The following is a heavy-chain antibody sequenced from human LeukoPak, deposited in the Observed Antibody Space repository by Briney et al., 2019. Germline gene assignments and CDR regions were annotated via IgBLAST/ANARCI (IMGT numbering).Heavy chain of an antibody. CDR3: ASPVAVLRFLEWLPIEGYYYYGMDV. V-gene: IGHV1-69*13. D-gene: IGHD3-3*01. J-gene: IGHJ6*02. CDR2: IIPIFGTA. CDR1: GGTFSSYA. Sequence: SVKVSCKASGGTFSSYAISWVRQAPGQGLEWMGGIIPIFGTANYAQKFQGRVTFTADESTSTAYMELSSLRSEDTAVYYCASPVAVLRFLEWLPIEGYYYYGMDVWGQGTTVTVSS.